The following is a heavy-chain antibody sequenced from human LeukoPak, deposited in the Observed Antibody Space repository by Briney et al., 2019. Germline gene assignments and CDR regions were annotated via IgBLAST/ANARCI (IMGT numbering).Heavy chain of an antibody. CDR3: ARLVIRTSDGAHGGDF. V-gene: IGHV1-8*01. D-gene: IGHD3-16*02. Sequence: ASVKVSCKASGYTFTSYDISWVRQATGRGLEWMGWMNPNTGNTDYAQQFQGRLSMTRDTPISTAYMELSSLKSEDTAVYFCARLVIRTSDGAHGGDFWGQGTLVTVSS. CDR1: GYTFTSYD. J-gene: IGHJ4*02. CDR2: MNPNTGNT.